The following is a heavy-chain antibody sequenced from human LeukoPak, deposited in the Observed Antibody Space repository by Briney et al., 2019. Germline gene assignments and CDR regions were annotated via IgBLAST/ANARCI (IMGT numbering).Heavy chain of an antibody. CDR3: ARGGTIFGVVTIDY. CDR1: GYTFTSYG. D-gene: IGHD3-3*01. CDR2: ISAYNGNT. Sequence: ASVKVSCKASGYTFTSYGISWVRQAPGHGLEGMGWISAYNGNTNYAQKLQGRVTMTTDTSTSTAYMELRSLRSDDTAVYYCARGGTIFGVVTIDYWGQGTLVTVSS. V-gene: IGHV1-18*01. J-gene: IGHJ4*02.